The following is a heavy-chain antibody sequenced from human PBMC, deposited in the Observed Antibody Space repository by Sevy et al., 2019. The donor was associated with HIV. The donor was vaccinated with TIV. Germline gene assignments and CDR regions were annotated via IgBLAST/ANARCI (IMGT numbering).Heavy chain of an antibody. J-gene: IGHJ4*02. Sequence: GSLRLSCAASGFTFSSYSMNWVRQAPGKGLEWVSYTSSSSSTIYYADSVKGRFTISRDNAKNSLYLQMNSLRDEDTAVYYCARDTSGGYYDSSGYNFDYWGQGTLVTVSS. CDR3: ARDTSGGYYDSSGYNFDY. V-gene: IGHV3-48*02. D-gene: IGHD3-22*01. CDR1: GFTFSSYS. CDR2: TSSSSSTI.